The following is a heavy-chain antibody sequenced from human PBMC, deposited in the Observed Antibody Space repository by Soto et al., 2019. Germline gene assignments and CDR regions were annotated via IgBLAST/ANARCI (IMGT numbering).Heavy chain of an antibody. J-gene: IGHJ5*02. V-gene: IGHV4-4*02. CDR1: SGSISSSNW. CDR3: AREWGSEELQNNNWFDP. D-gene: IGHD1-7*01. CDR2: IYHSGST. Sequence: SETLSLTCAVSSGSISSSNWWSWVRQPPGKGLEWIGEIYHSGSTNYNPSLKSRVTISVDKSKNQFSLKLSSVTAADTAVYYWAREWGSEELQNNNWFDPWGQETLVTVSS.